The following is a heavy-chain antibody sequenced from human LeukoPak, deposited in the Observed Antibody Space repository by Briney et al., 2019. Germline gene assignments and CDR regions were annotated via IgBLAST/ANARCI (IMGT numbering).Heavy chain of an antibody. D-gene: IGHD3-10*01. V-gene: IGHV4-34*01. CDR2: INHSGST. Sequence: SETLSLTCAVYGGSFSGYYWSWIRQPPGKGLEWIGEINHSGSTNYNPSLKSRVTISVDTSKNQFSLKLSSVTAADTAVYYCARIYGSGSWSGFLGYYYYYMDVWGKGTTVTISS. CDR3: ARIYGSGSWSGFLGYYYYYMDV. CDR1: GGSFSGYY. J-gene: IGHJ6*03.